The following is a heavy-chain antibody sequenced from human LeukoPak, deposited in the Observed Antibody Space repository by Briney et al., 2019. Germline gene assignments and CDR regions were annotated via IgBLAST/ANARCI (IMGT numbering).Heavy chain of an antibody. CDR1: GFTFSRYE. CDR3: AKASSGCYQSSDY. J-gene: IGHJ4*02. CDR2: ISYSGSTK. Sequence: GGSLSLSCAASGFTFSRYEMNWVRQAPGKGLEWVSYISYSGSTKYYADSVKGRFTISRDNAKNSLYLQMNSLRAEDTAVYYCAKASSGCYQSSDYWGQGTLVTVSS. V-gene: IGHV3-48*03. D-gene: IGHD1-26*01.